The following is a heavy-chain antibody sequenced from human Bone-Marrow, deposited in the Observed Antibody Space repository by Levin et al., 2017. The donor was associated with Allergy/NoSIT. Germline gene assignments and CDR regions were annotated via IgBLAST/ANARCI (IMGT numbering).Heavy chain of an antibody. Sequence: AGESLKISCKASGYTFTGYYMHWVRQAPGQGLEWMGRINPNSGGTNYAQKFQGRVTMTRDTSISTAYMELSRLRSDDTAVYYCAAIKGVNAFDIWGQGTMVTVSS. CDR2: INPNSGGT. D-gene: IGHD5-12*01. CDR3: AAIKGVNAFDI. CDR1: GYTFTGYY. J-gene: IGHJ3*02. V-gene: IGHV1-2*06.